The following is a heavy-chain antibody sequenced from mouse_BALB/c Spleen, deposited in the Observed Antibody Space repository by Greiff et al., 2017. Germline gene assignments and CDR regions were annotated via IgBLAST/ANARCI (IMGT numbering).Heavy chain of an antibody. D-gene: IGHD2-1*01. CDR2: ISSGGSYT. CDR1: GFTFSSYG. J-gene: IGHJ3*01. V-gene: IGHV5-6*01. Sequence: EVKLVESGGDLVKPGGSLKLSCAASGFTFSSYGMSWVRQTPDKRLEWVATISSGGSYTYYPDSVKGRFTISRDNAKNTLYLQMSSLKSEDTAMYYCARGDYGNYWGQGTLVTVSA. CDR3: ARGDYGNY.